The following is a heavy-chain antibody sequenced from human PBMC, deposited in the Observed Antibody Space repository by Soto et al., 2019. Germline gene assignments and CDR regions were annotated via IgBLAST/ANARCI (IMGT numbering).Heavy chain of an antibody. D-gene: IGHD2-2*01. V-gene: IGHV1-69*06. CDR1: GGTFNSYL. CDR3: ARGLDQPPVGLYFDT. J-gene: IGHJ4*02. CDR2: IIPALGTA. Sequence: QVQLVQSGAEVKNPGSSVKVSCKPSGGTFNSYLIDWVRQAPGQGLEWMGGIIPALGTAKYAQKFQGRVTITADKSTTTAYMELRTLTSEDTAVYYCARGLDQPPVGLYFDTWGQGTLVTVSS.